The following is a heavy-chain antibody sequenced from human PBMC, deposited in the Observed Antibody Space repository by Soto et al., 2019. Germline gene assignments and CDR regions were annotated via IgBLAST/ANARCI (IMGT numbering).Heavy chain of an antibody. CDR2: IIPIFGTA. Sequence: ASVKVTCKASGGTFGSYAISWVRQAPGQGLEWMGGIIPIFGTANYAQKFQGRVTITADESTSTAYMELSSLRSEDTAVYYCARGTDGYNGDAFDIWGQGTMVTVSS. CDR3: ARGTDGYNGDAFDI. V-gene: IGHV1-69*13. D-gene: IGHD5-12*01. J-gene: IGHJ3*02. CDR1: GGTFGSYA.